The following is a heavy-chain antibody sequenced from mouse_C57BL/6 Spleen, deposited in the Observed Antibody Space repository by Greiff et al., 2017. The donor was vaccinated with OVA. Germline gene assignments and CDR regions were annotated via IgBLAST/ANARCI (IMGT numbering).Heavy chain of an antibody. J-gene: IGHJ3*01. CDR3: ARRGYYGNPPEFAY. V-gene: IGHV1-81*01. Sequence: VKLQESRAELARPGASVKLSCKASGYTFTSYGISWVKQRTGQGLEWIGEIYPRSGNTYYNEKFKGKATLTADKSSSTAYMELRSLTSEDSAVYFCARRGYYGNPPEFAYWGQGTLVTVSA. CDR2: IYPRSGNT. CDR1: GYTFTSYG. D-gene: IGHD2-1*01.